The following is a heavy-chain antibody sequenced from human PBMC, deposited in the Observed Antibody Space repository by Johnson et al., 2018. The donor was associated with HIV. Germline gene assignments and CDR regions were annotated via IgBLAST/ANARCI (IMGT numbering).Heavy chain of an antibody. J-gene: IGHJ3*02. V-gene: IGHV3-53*01. CDR3: ARDYYDSSGNDAFDI. CDR1: GFTVSSNY. Sequence: VQLVESGGGLIQPGGSLRLSCAASGFTVSSNYMSWVRQAPGKGLEWVSVIYSGGSTYYADSVKGRFTISRDNSKNTLYLQMNSLIAEETAVYYCARDYYDSSGNDAFDIWGQGTMVTVSS. D-gene: IGHD3-22*01. CDR2: IYSGGST.